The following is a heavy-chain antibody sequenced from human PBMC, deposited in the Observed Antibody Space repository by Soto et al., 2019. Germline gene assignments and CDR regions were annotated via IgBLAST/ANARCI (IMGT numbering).Heavy chain of an antibody. V-gene: IGHV3-30*18. CDR2: ISYDGSNK. CDR1: GFTFSSYG. Sequence: PGGSLRLSCAASGFTFSSYGMHWVRQAPGKGLELVAVISYDGSNKYYADSVRGRFTISRDNSKNTLYLQMNSLRAEDTAVYYCAKHLHSSGYYSGLLWGQGTLVTVSS. J-gene: IGHJ4*02. CDR3: AKHLHSSGYYSGLL. D-gene: IGHD3-22*01.